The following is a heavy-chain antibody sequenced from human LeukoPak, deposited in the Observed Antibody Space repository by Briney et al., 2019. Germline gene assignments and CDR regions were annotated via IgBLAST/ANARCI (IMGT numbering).Heavy chain of an antibody. J-gene: IGHJ5*01. V-gene: IGHV7-4-1*02. CDR1: DYTFTSYG. D-gene: IGHD3-16*02. CDR3: ARAYQPLGGLSFPDS. CDR2: SNTNTVEP. Sequence: ASVKVSCKASDYTFTSYGIIWGRQAPGQGLGWVGWSNTNTVEPTYAQGFTGRFVFSLDTSVTTAYPQISSLKADDPAVYYCARAYQPLGGLSFPDSWGQGTLVTVSS.